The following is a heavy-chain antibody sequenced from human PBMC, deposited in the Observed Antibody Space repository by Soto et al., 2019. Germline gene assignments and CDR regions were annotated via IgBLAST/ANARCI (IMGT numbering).Heavy chain of an antibody. D-gene: IGHD3-22*01. CDR1: GFTFSSYW. V-gene: IGHV3-7*01. J-gene: IGHJ3*02. Sequence: PGGSLRLSCAASGFTFSSYWMSWVRQAPGKGLEWVANIKQDGSEKYYVDSVKGRFTISRDNAKNSLYLQMNSLRAEDTAVYYCARDITSEEITMIVVVNDAFDIWGQGTMVTVSS. CDR3: ARDITSEEITMIVVVNDAFDI. CDR2: IKQDGSEK.